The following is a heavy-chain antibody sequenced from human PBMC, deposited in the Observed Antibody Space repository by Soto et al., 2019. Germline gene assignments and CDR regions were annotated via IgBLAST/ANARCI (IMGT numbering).Heavy chain of an antibody. CDR2: IYSTGTT. CDR1: GFTVGNNY. D-gene: IGHD3-10*01. Sequence: EVQLVESGGGLIQPGGSLKLSCAAYGFTVGNNYMSWVRQAPGKGLEWVSRIYSTGTTKYADSVKGRFTVSRDTAKTTLYLPMNSLRAEDTAVYYCANDGRGSGSNYTSLGYWGQGTLVTVSS. J-gene: IGHJ4*02. V-gene: IGHV3-53*01. CDR3: ANDGRGSGSNYTSLGY.